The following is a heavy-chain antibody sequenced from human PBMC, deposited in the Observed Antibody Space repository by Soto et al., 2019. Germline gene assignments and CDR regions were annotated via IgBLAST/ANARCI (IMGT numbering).Heavy chain of an antibody. Sequence: SETLSLTCTVSGGSLSHFYWTWIRQPPGKGLEWIGFISHTGNTNYNPSLRSRVTISIDTSKNQFSLKLSSVTAADTAVYYCARDTLYGSGSPYYYYYGMDVWGQGTTVTV. CDR3: ARDTLYGSGSPYYYYYGMDV. CDR1: GGSLSHFY. J-gene: IGHJ6*02. V-gene: IGHV4-59*12. CDR2: ISHTGNT. D-gene: IGHD3-10*01.